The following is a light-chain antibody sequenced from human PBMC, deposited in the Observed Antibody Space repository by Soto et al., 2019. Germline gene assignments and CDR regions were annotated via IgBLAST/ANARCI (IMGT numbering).Light chain of an antibody. Sequence: QSALTQPRSVSGSPGQSVTISCTGTSSDVGDYNYVSWYQQHPDKAPKLMIYDVSKRPSGVPDRFSGSKSGNTASLTISGLQAEDEADYYCCSYAGSYSLYVFGTGTKVTVL. V-gene: IGLV2-11*01. CDR3: CSYAGSYSLYV. CDR2: DVS. J-gene: IGLJ1*01. CDR1: SSDVGDYNY.